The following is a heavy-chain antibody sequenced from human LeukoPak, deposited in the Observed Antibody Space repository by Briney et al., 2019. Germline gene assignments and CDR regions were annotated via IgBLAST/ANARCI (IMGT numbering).Heavy chain of an antibody. J-gene: IGHJ4*02. CDR3: ARENQYSSSWADY. Sequence: GGSLRLSCAASGFTFDDYGMSWVRQAPGKGLEWISYISSSGSTIYYADSVKGRFTISRDNAKNSLYLQMNSLRAEDTAVYYCARENQYSSSWADYWGQGTLVTVSS. V-gene: IGHV3-48*03. CDR1: GFTFDDYG. D-gene: IGHD6-13*01. CDR2: ISSSGSTI.